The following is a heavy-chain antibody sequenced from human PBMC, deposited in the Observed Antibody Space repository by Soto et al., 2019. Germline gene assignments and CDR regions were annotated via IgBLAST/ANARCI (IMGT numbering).Heavy chain of an antibody. CDR3: ARYRGSSSSRFDW. V-gene: IGHV3-7*01. D-gene: IGHD6-6*01. CDR1: GFTFSDYW. J-gene: IGHJ4*02. CDR2: IKQDGSDK. Sequence: EVQLVESGGGLVQPGGSLRLSCAGSGFTFSDYWMSWVRQAPGKGLEWVANIKQDGSDKYYVGSVGGRFTVSRDNANNSLFLQMNSLRAEDKAVYYCARYRGSSSSRFDWWGQGTLVTVSS.